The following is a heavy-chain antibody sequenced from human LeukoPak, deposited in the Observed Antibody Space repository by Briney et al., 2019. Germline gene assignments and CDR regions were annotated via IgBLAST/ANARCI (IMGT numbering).Heavy chain of an antibody. CDR3: ARDLYGSGSFYY. J-gene: IGHJ4*02. V-gene: IGHV3-48*03. CDR1: GFTFSSYE. Sequence: GGSLRLSCAASGFTFSSYELNWVRQAPGKGLEWVSYISSSGSTIYYADSVKGRFTISRDNAKNSLNLQMNSLRAEDTAAYYCARDLYGSGSFYYWGQGTLVTVSS. CDR2: ISSSGSTI. D-gene: IGHD3-10*01.